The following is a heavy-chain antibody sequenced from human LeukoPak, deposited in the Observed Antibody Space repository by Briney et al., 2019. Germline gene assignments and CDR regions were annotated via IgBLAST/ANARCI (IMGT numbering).Heavy chain of an antibody. Sequence: PGGSLRLSCAASGFTFSSYGMHWVRQAPGKGLEWVAFIRYDGSNKYYADSVKGRFTIPRDNSKNTLYLQMNSLRAEDTAVYYCAKDYSGYSYGRRGYFDYWGQGTLVTVSS. CDR3: AKDYSGYSYGRRGYFDY. D-gene: IGHD5-18*01. CDR2: IRYDGSNK. V-gene: IGHV3-30*02. CDR1: GFTFSSYG. J-gene: IGHJ4*02.